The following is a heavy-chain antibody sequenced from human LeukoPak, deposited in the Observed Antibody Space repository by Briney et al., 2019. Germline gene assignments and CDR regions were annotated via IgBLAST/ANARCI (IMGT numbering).Heavy chain of an antibody. Sequence: PGGSLRLSCAASGFTFSSYWMHWVRQAPGKGLVWVSRINSAGSSTAYADSVKGRFTISRDNSKNTLYLQMNSLRAEDTAVYYCAKAGTYSSSLYYYYMDVWGKGTTVTVSS. CDR3: AKAGTYSSSLYYYYMDV. CDR1: GFTFSSYW. D-gene: IGHD6-13*01. V-gene: IGHV3-74*01. J-gene: IGHJ6*03. CDR2: INSAGSST.